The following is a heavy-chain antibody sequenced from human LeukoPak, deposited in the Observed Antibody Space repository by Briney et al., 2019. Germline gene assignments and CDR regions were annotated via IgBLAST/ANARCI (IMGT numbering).Heavy chain of an antibody. CDR2: IRYDGINK. D-gene: IGHD3-16*01. V-gene: IGHV3-30*02. J-gene: IGHJ4*02. CDR1: GFTFSSYG. Sequence: GSLRLSCAASGFTFSSYGMHWVRQAPGKGLEWVAFIRYDGINKYYADSVKGRFTISRDDSKNTLYLQMNSLRAEDTAVYYCAKVTFGDYWGQGTLVTVSS. CDR3: AKVTFGDY.